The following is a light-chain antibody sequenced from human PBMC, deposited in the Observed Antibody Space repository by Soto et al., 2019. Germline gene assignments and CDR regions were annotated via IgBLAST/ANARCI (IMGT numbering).Light chain of an antibody. CDR3: QQYGSSQWT. J-gene: IGKJ1*01. CDR2: GAS. CDR1: RSVSSSY. Sequence: EIVLTQSPGTLSLSPGERATLSCRASRSVSSSYLAWYQQKPGQAPSLLIYGASSRATGIPDRFSGSGSGTDFTLTISRLEPEDFAVYYCQQYGSSQWTFGQGTKVEIK. V-gene: IGKV3-20*01.